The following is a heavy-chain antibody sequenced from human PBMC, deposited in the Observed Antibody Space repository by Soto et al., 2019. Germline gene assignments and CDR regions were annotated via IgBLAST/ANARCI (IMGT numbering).Heavy chain of an antibody. D-gene: IGHD3-22*01. CDR3: ARDRGPSSGYYPYWFDP. Sequence: QVQLVQSGAEVKKPGSSVKVSCKASGGTFSSYAISWVRQAPGQGLEWMGEIIPIFGTANYAQKFQGRVTIIADESTSTAYMELISLRSEDTAVYYCARDRGPSSGYYPYWFDPWGQGTLVTVSS. J-gene: IGHJ5*02. CDR1: GGTFSSYA. CDR2: IIPIFGTA. V-gene: IGHV1-69*12.